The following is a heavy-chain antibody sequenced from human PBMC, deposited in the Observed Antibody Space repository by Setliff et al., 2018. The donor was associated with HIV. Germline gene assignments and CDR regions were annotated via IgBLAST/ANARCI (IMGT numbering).Heavy chain of an antibody. CDR1: GGSFSGYY. Sequence: SETLSLTCAVYGGSFSGYYWSWIRQSPGMGLEWIGEINHSGSTSYSPSLKSRVTISIDTSKNQFSLNLNSMTAADTAVYYSARGRGGDGYNFSDYWGQGTRVTVS. D-gene: IGHD5-12*01. CDR3: ARGRGGDGYNFSDY. CDR2: INHSGST. J-gene: IGHJ4*02. V-gene: IGHV4-34*01.